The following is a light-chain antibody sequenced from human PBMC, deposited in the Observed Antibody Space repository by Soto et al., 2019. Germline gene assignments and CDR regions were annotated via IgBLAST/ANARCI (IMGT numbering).Light chain of an antibody. V-gene: IGLV1-44*01. Sequence: QSVLTQPPSASGSPGQRVTISCSGSSSNIGSNTVNWYQQLPGTAPKHLIYSNNQRPSGVPDRFSGSKSGTSASLAITGLQSEDEADYYCAAWDGSLNGWVFGGGTKLTVL. CDR3: AAWDGSLNGWV. CDR1: SSNIGSNT. CDR2: SNN. J-gene: IGLJ3*02.